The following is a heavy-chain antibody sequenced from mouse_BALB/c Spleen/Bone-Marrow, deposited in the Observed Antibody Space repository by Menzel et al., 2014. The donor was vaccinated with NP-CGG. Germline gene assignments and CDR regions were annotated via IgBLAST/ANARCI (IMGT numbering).Heavy chain of an antibody. CDR3: AKSSYGYDRQAYFFDY. CDR2: ISSGSSTI. J-gene: IGHJ2*01. D-gene: IGHD2-2*01. CDR1: GFTFSSFG. V-gene: IGHV5-17*02. Sequence: EVQVVESGGGLVQPGGSRKLSCAASGFTFSSFGMHWVRQAPEKGLEWVAYISSGSSTIYYADTVKGRFTISRDNPKNTLFLQMANPKAEDTAMYYCAKSSYGYDRQAYFFDYWGQGTTLTVSS.